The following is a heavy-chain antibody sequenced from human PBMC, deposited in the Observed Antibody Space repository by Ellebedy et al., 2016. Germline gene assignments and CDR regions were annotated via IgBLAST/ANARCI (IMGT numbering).Heavy chain of an antibody. CDR3: ARAYSSSHVFDLDV. CDR2: IHYSGRT. Sequence: SETLSLTCTVSGGSISSSSYYWGWIRQPPGKGLEWIGTIHYSGRTYYNPSLKSRVTISVDTSKSQFSLDLSSVTAADTAVYYCARAYSSSHVFDLDVWGQGTTVTVSS. V-gene: IGHV4-39*01. CDR1: GGSISSSSYY. D-gene: IGHD6-13*01. J-gene: IGHJ6*02.